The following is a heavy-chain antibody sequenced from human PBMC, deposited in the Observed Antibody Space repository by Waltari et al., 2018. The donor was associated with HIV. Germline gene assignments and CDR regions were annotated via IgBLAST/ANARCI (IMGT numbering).Heavy chain of an antibody. CDR3: AAASLGPFRKHLVDF. J-gene: IGHJ4*02. Sequence: EVQLVQSGAEVKKPGATVKISCKVSGHTFNDNYFHWVQQAPGKGPEWMGLVEPEDGDTIYAEKFQGRVTVTADTSTNTAYMELRSLKYEDTAVYYCAAASLGPFRKHLVDFWGQGTLVTVSS. CDR2: VEPEDGDT. CDR1: GHTFNDNY. V-gene: IGHV1-69-2*01. D-gene: IGHD2-21*01.